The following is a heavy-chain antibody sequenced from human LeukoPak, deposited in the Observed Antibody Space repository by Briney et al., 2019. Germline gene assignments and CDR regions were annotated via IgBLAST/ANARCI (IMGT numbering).Heavy chain of an antibody. CDR2: ISAYNGNT. Sequence: GASVKVSCKASGYTFTSYGISWVRQAPGQGLEWMGWISAYNGNTNYAQRLQGRVTMTTDTSTSTAYMELRSLRSDDTAVYYCARDGAVGAHLDAFDIWGQGTMVTVSS. V-gene: IGHV1-18*01. CDR1: GYTFTSYG. CDR3: ARDGAVGAHLDAFDI. D-gene: IGHD1-26*01. J-gene: IGHJ3*02.